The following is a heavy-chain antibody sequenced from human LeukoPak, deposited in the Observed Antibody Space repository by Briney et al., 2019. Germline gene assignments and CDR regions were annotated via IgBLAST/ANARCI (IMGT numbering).Heavy chain of an antibody. CDR3: ARSKTNRAVRGVIITNWFDP. CDR2: TYHRPKWYN. D-gene: IGHD3-10*01. CDR1: GDSVSSNSAA. J-gene: IGHJ5*02. V-gene: IGHV6-1*01. Sequence: SQTLSLTCAISGDSVSSNSAAWNWIRQSPSRGLEWLGRTYHRPKWYNDYAVSVKSRITINPDTSKNQFSLQLNSVTPEDTAVYYCARSKTNRAVRGVIITNWFDPWGQGTLVTVSS.